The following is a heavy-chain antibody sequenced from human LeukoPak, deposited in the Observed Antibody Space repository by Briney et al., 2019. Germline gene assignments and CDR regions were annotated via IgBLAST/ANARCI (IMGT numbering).Heavy chain of an antibody. CDR3: ANSGNYYDTSGHEH. Sequence: GGSLRLSCAASGFSYISYAMSWVRQPPGKGLEWVSGISGSGVESFCADSVKGRFTISRDNSRNTLYLQMNSLRVEDTAVYYCANSGNYYDTSGHEHWGQGTLVTVSS. CDR1: GFSYISYA. V-gene: IGHV3-23*01. CDR2: ISGSGVES. J-gene: IGHJ1*01. D-gene: IGHD3-22*01.